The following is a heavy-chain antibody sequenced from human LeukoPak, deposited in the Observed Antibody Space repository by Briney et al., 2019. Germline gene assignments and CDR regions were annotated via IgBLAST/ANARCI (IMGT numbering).Heavy chain of an antibody. Sequence: PSETLSLTCTVSGGSISSSSYYWGWIRQPPGKGLEWIGSIYYSGSTYYNPSLKSRVTISVDTSKNQFSLKLSSVTAADTAVYYCASNSGYDSGLLDYWGQGTLVTVSS. CDR3: ASNSGYDSGLLDY. CDR2: IYYSGST. J-gene: IGHJ4*02. D-gene: IGHD5-12*01. V-gene: IGHV4-39*01. CDR1: GGSISSSSYY.